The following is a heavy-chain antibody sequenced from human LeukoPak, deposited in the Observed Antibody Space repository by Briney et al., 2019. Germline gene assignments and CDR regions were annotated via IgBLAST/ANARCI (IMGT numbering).Heavy chain of an antibody. CDR2: IYWDDDS. J-gene: IGHJ3*02. V-gene: IGHV2-5*02. CDR3: AHSQVFSYGSFHDAYDI. CDR1: GVSLSTSGVG. Sequence: GSGPTLVKPTQTLTLTCSLSGVSLSTSGVGVGWIRQPPGKALEWLALIYWDDDSRYSPSLKSRLTIAKDTSKNQVDLTLTNMDSVDTATYYCAHSQVFSYGSFHDAYDIWGLGMLVTVSS. D-gene: IGHD5-18*01.